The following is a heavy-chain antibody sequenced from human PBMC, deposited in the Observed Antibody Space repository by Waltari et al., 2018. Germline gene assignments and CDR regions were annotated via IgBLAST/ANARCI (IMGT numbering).Heavy chain of an antibody. V-gene: IGHV5-51*01. J-gene: IGHJ5*02. Sequence: EVQLVQSGAEVKKPGESLKISCQASGYTFTNYWIGWVRQLPGKGREWMGITYPGDSETTYSPSFEGQVTISADKSSSVAYLHWSSLKASDTAMYYCVRQVGTNWLDPWGQGTQVTVSS. D-gene: IGHD5-12*01. CDR1: GYTFTNYW. CDR3: VRQVGTNWLDP. CDR2: TYPGDSET.